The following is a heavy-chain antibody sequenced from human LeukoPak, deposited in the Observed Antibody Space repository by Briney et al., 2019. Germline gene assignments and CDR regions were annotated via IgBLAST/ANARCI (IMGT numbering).Heavy chain of an antibody. Sequence: GGSLRLSCAASGFTFSSYEMNWVRQAPGKGLEWVSYTSSSGSTIYYADSVKGRFTISRDNAKNSLYLQMNSLRAEDTAVYYCASTGAYYYYGMDVWGKGTTVTVSS. CDR2: TSSSGSTI. J-gene: IGHJ6*04. V-gene: IGHV3-48*03. CDR1: GFTFSSYE. D-gene: IGHD3-10*01. CDR3: ASTGAYYYYGMDV.